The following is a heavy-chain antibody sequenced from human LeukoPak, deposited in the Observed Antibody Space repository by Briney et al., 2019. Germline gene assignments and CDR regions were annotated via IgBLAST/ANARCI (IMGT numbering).Heavy chain of an antibody. J-gene: IGHJ4*02. CDR3: ARGHRMTTVTTTRHFDY. Sequence: GSSVKVSCKASGGTFSSYAISWVRQAPGQGLEWMGRIIPILGIANYAQKFQGRVTITADKSTSTAYMELSSLRSEDTAVYYCARGHRMTTVTTTRHFDYWGQGTLVTVSS. CDR2: IIPILGIA. D-gene: IGHD4-17*01. V-gene: IGHV1-69*04. CDR1: GGTFSSYA.